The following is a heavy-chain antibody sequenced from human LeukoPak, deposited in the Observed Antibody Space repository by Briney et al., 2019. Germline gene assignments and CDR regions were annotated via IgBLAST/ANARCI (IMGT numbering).Heavy chain of an antibody. CDR3: ATDYPLVGALRGSAFDI. J-gene: IGHJ3*02. CDR1: GYTFTSYY. CDR2: INPNSGGT. V-gene: IGHV1-2*02. Sequence: ASVKVSCKASGYTFTSYYMHWVRQAPGQGLEWMEWINPNSGGTNYAQKFQGRVTMTRDTSISTAYMELSSLRSEDTAVYYCATDYPLVGALRGSAFDIWGQGTMVTVSS. D-gene: IGHD1-26*01.